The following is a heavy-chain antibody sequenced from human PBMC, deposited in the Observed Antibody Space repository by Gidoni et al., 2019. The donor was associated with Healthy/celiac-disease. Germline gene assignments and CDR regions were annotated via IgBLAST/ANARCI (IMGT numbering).Heavy chain of an antibody. V-gene: IGHV4-31*03. D-gene: IGHD2-8*01. J-gene: IGHJ4*02. CDR3: ASGTNTVVTLNY. CDR2: IYYSGST. CDR1: GCSISSGGYY. Sequence: QVQLQESGPGLVKPSQTLSLTCPVPGCSISSGGYYWSWIRQHPGKGLEWIGYIYYSGSTYYNPSLKSRVTISVDTSKNQFSLKLSSVTAADTAVYYCASGTNTVVTLNYWGQGTLVTVSS.